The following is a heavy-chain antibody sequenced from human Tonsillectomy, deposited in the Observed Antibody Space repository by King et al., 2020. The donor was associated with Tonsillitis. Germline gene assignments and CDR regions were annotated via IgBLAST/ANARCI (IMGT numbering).Heavy chain of an antibody. J-gene: IGHJ4*02. CDR1: GFTFSSYP. CDR2: TSGGGDST. Sequence: VQLVESGGGMVQPGGSLRLSCAASGFTFSSYPMSWVRQAPGKGLEWVSSTSGGGDSTYYADSVKGRFTFSRDNSKNTLYLQMNSLRAEDTAIYYCAKARGLREGEDYWGQGTLVTVSS. D-gene: IGHD3-16*01. CDR3: AKARGLREGEDY. V-gene: IGHV3-23*04.